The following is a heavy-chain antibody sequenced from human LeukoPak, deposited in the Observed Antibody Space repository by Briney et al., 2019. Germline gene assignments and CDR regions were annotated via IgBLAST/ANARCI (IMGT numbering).Heavy chain of an antibody. J-gene: IGHJ5*02. D-gene: IGHD5-18*01. V-gene: IGHV4-34*01. CDR1: GGSFSGYY. CDR3: ARRRYSYGYRYLNH. CDR2: INNSGST. Sequence: SETLSLTCAVYGGSFSGYYWSWIRQPPGKGLEWIGEINNSGSTNYNPSLKSRVTISVDTSKNQFSLKLSSVTPADTAVYYCARRRYSYGYRYLNHWGQGTLVTVSS.